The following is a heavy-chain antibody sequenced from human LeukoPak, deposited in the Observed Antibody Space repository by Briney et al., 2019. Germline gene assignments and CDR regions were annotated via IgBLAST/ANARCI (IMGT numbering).Heavy chain of an antibody. D-gene: IGHD6-19*01. CDR3: ARSIAVVGTFYFDY. CDR2: IYHSGST. J-gene: IGHJ4*02. CDR1: GYSISSGYY. V-gene: IGHV4-38-2*01. Sequence: PSETLSLTCAVSGYSISSGYYWVWIRQPPGKGLEWTGTIYHSGSTYYNPSLKSRVTISVDTSKNQFSLKLSSVTAADTAVYYCARSIAVVGTFYFDYWCQGTLVTVSS.